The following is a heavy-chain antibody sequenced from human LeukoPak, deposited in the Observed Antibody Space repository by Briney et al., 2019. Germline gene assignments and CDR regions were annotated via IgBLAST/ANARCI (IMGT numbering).Heavy chain of an antibody. D-gene: IGHD1-7*01. V-gene: IGHV1-18*01. J-gene: IGHJ5*02. CDR2: ISAYNGNT. Sequence: GASVKVSCKASGYTFTSYGISWVRQAPGQGLEWMGWISAYNGNTNYAQKFQGRVTITADESTSTAYMELSSLRSEDTAVYYCARGGYNWNYYWFDPWGQGTLVTVSS. CDR3: ARGGYNWNYYWFDP. CDR1: GYTFTSYG.